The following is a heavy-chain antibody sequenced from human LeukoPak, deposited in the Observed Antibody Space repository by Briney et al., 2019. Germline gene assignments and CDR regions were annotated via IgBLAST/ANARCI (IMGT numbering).Heavy chain of an antibody. V-gene: IGHV1-69*04. CDR2: IIPILGIA. Sequence: SVKVSCKASGGTFSSYAISWVRQAPGQGLEWMGRIIPILGIANYAQKFQGRVTITADKSTSTAYMELSSLRSEDTAVYYCARGGPIQGGDIVATMAAFDIWGQGTMVTVSS. CDR1: GGTFSSYA. CDR3: ARGGPIQGGDIVATMAAFDI. D-gene: IGHD5-12*01. J-gene: IGHJ3*02.